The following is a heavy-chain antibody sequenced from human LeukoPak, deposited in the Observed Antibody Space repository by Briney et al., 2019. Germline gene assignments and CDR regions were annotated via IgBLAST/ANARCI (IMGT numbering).Heavy chain of an antibody. CDR1: GYTFTSYA. D-gene: IGHD2/OR15-2a*01. J-gene: IGHJ5*02. CDR3: ARDQYEGGFDP. Sequence: ASVKVSCKASGYTFTSYAMHWVRQAAGQRHEWMGWINAGNGNTKYSQEFQGRVTITRDTSASTAYMELSSLRSEDMAVYYCARDQYEGGFDPWGQGTLVTVSS. CDR2: INAGNGNT. V-gene: IGHV1-3*03.